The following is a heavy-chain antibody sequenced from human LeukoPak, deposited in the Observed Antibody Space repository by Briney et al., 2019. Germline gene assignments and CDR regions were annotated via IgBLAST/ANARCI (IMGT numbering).Heavy chain of an antibody. V-gene: IGHV1-69*13. CDR1: GGTFISYA. CDR3: AREAAAAGGFDP. Sequence: GASVKVSCKASGGTFISYAISWVRQAPGQGLEWMGGIIPIFGTANYAQKFQGRVTITADESTSTAYMELSSLRSEDTAVYYCAREAAAAGGFDPWGQGTLVTVSS. J-gene: IGHJ5*02. D-gene: IGHD6-13*01. CDR2: IIPIFGTA.